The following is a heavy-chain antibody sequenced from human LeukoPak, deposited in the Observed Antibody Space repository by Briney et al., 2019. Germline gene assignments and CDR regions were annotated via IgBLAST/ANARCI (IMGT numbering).Heavy chain of an antibody. J-gene: IGHJ6*03. Sequence: GASVKASCKASGYTFTSYDINWVRQATGQGLEWMGWMNPNSGNTGYAQKFQGRVTMTRNTSISTAYMELSSLRSEDTAVYYCARAPDFWSGEYYYYYYMGVRGKGTTVTVSS. CDR3: ARAPDFWSGEYYYYYYMGV. D-gene: IGHD3-3*01. CDR1: GYTFTSYD. V-gene: IGHV1-8*01. CDR2: MNPNSGNT.